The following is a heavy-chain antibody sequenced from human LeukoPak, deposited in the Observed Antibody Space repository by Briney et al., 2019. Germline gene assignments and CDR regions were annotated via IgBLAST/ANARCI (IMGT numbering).Heavy chain of an antibody. V-gene: IGHV4-38-2*01. J-gene: IGHJ4*02. CDR1: DSSISSGYF. D-gene: IGHD4-17*01. CDR3: ATLLSDYGAHYFDS. Sequence: SETLSLTCAVSDSSISSGYFWGWIRQPPGKGLEWIGTLYHSWSTYYNPSLKSRVAISLDTSKTQFSLKLSSVTAADTALYYCATLLSDYGAHYFDSWGQGVLVTVSS. CDR2: LYHSWST.